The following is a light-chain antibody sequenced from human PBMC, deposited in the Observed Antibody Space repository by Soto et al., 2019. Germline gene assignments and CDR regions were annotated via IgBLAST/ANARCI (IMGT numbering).Light chain of an antibody. CDR2: GAS. CDR3: QQFGGSPRVT. J-gene: IGKJ1*01. V-gene: IGKV3-20*01. CDR1: QSVSRTY. Sequence: EIVLTQSPGTLSLSQGERATLSCRASQSVSRTYLAWYQQKPGQAPRLLIYGASSRATGIPDRFSGSGSGTEFTLTISRLEPEDFAVYYCQQFGGSPRVTFGQGTKVEIK.